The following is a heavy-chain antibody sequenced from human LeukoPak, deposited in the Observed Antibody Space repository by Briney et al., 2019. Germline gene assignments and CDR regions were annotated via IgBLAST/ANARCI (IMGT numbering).Heavy chain of an antibody. D-gene: IGHD3-3*01. Sequence: GASVKVSCKASGYTFTNYGLSWVRQAPGQELEWMGWISGYNGNTKYVQKLQGRVTMTRDTSTTTAYMELRSLRSDDTAVYYCARDPGGYDFWSGWGQGTLVTVSP. CDR1: GYTFTNYG. J-gene: IGHJ4*02. V-gene: IGHV1-18*01. CDR3: ARDPGGYDFWSG. CDR2: ISGYNGNT.